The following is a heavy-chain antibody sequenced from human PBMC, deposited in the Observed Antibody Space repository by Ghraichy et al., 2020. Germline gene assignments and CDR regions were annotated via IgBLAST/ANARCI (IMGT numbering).Heavy chain of an antibody. Sequence: GGSLRLSCAASGFNFSSYAMSWVRQAPGQGLEWVSTVTDAGDSTYYADSVQGRFTISRDNSKNTLYLQISSLKAEDTAIYYCARRGQYSDGGGFSRIDYWGQGTLVTVSS. J-gene: IGHJ4*02. CDR2: VTDAGDST. V-gene: IGHV3-23*01. CDR1: GFNFSSYA. D-gene: IGHD3-22*01. CDR3: ARRGQYSDGGGFSRIDY.